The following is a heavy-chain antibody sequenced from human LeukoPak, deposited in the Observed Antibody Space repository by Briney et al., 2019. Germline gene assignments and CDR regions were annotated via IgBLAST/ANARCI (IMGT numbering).Heavy chain of an antibody. V-gene: IGHV3-23*01. Sequence: GGSLRLSCTTSGFGSKNYAMSWVRLAPGKGLEWVSIISATGVNTYYADSVKGRFTISRDNSKNTLYLQMNSLRAEDTAVYYCARQPAGYSYGAGAFDIWGQGTMVTVPS. CDR1: GFGSKNYA. J-gene: IGHJ3*02. D-gene: IGHD5-18*01. CDR3: ARQPAGYSYGAGAFDI. CDR2: ISATGVNT.